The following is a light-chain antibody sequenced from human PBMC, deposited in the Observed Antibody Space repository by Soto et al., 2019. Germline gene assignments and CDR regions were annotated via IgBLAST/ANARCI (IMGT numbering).Light chain of an antibody. CDR2: STS. CDR1: QSVSND. Sequence: EIVLTRSPGTLSLSLGESATLSCSASQSVSNDLSLYEQRPGQAPSLLMSSTSSRSTGIPAILSGSVSGTEYALTVSSLNSEDFTRSICPPLDDWRFTF. V-gene: IGKV3D-15*01. J-gene: IGKJ4*02. CDR3: PPLDDWRFT.